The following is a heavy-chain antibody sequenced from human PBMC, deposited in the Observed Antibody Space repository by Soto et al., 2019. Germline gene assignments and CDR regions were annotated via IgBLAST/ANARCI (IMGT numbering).Heavy chain of an antibody. V-gene: IGHV4-34*01. CDR2: INHSGST. CDR3: ARETQNIVVVPAAIRDYYYYGRDV. Sequence: PSETLSLTCAVYGGSFSGYYCSWIRQPPWKGLEWIGEINHSGSTNYNPSLKSRVTISVDTSKNQFSLKLSSVTAADTAVYYCARETQNIVVVPAAIRDYYYYGRDVWGQGNTVTVSS. D-gene: IGHD2-2*02. CDR1: GGSFSGYY. J-gene: IGHJ6*02.